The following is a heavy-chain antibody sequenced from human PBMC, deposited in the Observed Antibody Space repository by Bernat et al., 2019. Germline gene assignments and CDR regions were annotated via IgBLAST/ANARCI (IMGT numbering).Heavy chain of an antibody. CDR3: ATSFGDIEAFDI. Sequence: QVQLVQSGAEVKKPGASVKVSCKASGYTFTGYYMHWVRQAPGQGLEWMGWINPNSGGTNYAQKLQVWVTMTRDTSISTAYMELSRLRSDDTAVYYCATSFGDIEAFDIWGQGTMVTVSS. CDR2: INPNSGGT. CDR1: GYTFTGYY. J-gene: IGHJ3*02. V-gene: IGHV1-2*04. D-gene: IGHD3-16*01.